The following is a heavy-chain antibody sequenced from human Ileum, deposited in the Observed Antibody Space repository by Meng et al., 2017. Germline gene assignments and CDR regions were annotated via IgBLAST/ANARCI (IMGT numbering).Heavy chain of an antibody. CDR3: ARGTAMAEGTFDY. D-gene: IGHD5-18*01. CDR1: GYSFNSYA. Sequence: ASVKVSCKASGYSFNSYAMQWVRLAPGPRLEWMGWINGGKGNTKYSQKFQGRVTITRDTSASTAYMDLSSMRSEDTAVYYCARGTAMAEGTFDYWGQGTLVTVSS. CDR2: INGGKGNT. V-gene: IGHV1-3*01. J-gene: IGHJ4*02.